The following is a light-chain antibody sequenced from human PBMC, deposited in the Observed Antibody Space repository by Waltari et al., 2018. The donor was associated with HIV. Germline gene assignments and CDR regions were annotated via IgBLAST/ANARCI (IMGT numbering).Light chain of an antibody. CDR2: WAS. Sequence: DIVMIQAPDSLAVSLGERATINCKSSQSLLYSPNKKNYLAWYQQKPGKSPKLLIYWASTRQPGVPDRFSGSGSGTDFTLTISSLQSEDVAVYYCHQYDNMLTFGGGTKVEI. CDR1: QSLLYSPNKKNY. CDR3: HQYDNMLT. V-gene: IGKV4-1*01. J-gene: IGKJ4*01.